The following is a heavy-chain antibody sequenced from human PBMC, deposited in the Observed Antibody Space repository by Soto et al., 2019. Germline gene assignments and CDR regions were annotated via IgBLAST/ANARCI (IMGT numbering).Heavy chain of an antibody. V-gene: IGHV3-30*18. CDR1: GFTFSSYG. Sequence: GSLRLSCAASGFTFSSYGMHWVRQAPGKGLEWVAVISYDGSNKYYADSVKGRFTISRDNSKNTLYLQMNSLRAEDTAVYYCANVVAATTQDYWGQGTLVTVSS. J-gene: IGHJ4*02. D-gene: IGHD2-15*01. CDR2: ISYDGSNK. CDR3: ANVVAATTQDY.